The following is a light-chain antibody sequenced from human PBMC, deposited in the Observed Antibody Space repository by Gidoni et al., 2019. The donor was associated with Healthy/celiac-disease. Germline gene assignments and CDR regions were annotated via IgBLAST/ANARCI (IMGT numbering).Light chain of an antibody. Sequence: DIVMTQSTDSLAVSLGERATINCKSSQSVLYCSNNKNYLAWYQQKPGQPPKLLIYWASTRESGVPDRFSGSGSGTDFTLTISSLQAEDVAVYYCQQYYSTPKTFGQGTKVEIK. V-gene: IGKV4-1*01. CDR3: QQYYSTPKT. CDR2: WAS. CDR1: QSVLYCSNNKNY. J-gene: IGKJ1*01.